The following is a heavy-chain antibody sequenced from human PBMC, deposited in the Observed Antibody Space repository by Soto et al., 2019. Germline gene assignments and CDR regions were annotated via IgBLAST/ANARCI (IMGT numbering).Heavy chain of an antibody. CDR2: IYYSGST. D-gene: IGHD5-18*01. CDR3: ARGGYSYGRDYGMDV. J-gene: IGHJ6*02. Sequence: SETLSLTCTVSGGSISSYYWSWIRQPPGKGLEWIGYIYYSGSTNYNPSLKSRVTISVDTSKNQFFLKLTSVTTADTAVYHCARGGYSYGRDYGMDVWGQGTTVTVSS. CDR1: GGSISSYY. V-gene: IGHV4-59*01.